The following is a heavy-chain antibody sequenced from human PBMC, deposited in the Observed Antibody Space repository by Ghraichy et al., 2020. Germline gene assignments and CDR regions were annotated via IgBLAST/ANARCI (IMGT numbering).Heavy chain of an antibody. V-gene: IGHV3-64*01. J-gene: IGHJ4*02. CDR3: ARSNSGYYFDY. CDR1: GFTFITYA. D-gene: IGHD6-19*01. Sequence: GGSLRLSCAASGFTFITYAMHWVRQAPGKGLEYVSGVSSNGGATYYANSVKGRFTISRDNSKNTLYLQLGSLRAEDMAVYYCARSNSGYYFDYWGQGTLVTVSS. CDR2: VSSNGGAT.